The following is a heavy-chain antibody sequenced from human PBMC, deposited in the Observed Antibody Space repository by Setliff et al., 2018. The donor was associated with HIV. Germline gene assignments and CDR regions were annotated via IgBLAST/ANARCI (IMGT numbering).Heavy chain of an antibody. J-gene: IGHJ4*02. CDR2: IYYSGIT. CDR3: ARGGYCSGGSCLQY. V-gene: IGHV4-31*03. D-gene: IGHD2-15*01. Sequence: SETLSLTCTVSGGSISSGGYYWSWIRQHPGKGLEWIGYIYYSGITYYNPSLKSRVTISVDTSKNQFSLKLSSVTAADTAVYYCARGGYCSGGSCLQYWGQGTLVTVSS. CDR1: GGSISSGGYY.